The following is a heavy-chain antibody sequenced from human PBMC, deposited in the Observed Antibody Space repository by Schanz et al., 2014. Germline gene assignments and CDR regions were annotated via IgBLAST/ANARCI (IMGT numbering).Heavy chain of an antibody. CDR2: INGYNGHT. J-gene: IGHJ4*02. CDR3: ARGGYSSGWYDRDIAHFDY. V-gene: IGHV1-18*01. D-gene: IGHD6-19*01. Sequence: QVQLVQSGADVKKPGSSVRVSCKASGGTFSRLTFSWVRQAPGQGLEWMGWINGYNGHTLYAQKFQGRVTMTTDTSTSTSYMELTSLRSDDTAVYYCARGGYSSGWYDRDIAHFDYWGQGTLVTVSS. CDR1: GGTFSRLT.